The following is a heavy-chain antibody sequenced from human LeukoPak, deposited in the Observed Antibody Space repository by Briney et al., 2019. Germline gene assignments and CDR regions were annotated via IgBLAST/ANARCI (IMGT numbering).Heavy chain of an antibody. J-gene: IGHJ4*02. CDR2: IYYSGST. D-gene: IGHD6-13*01. CDR3: ARLRPHSSSWRGYFDY. Sequence: SETLSLTCTVSGGSISSSSYYWGWIRQPPGKGLEWIGSIYYSGSTYYNPSLKSRVTISVDTSKNQFSLKLSSVTAADTAVYYCARLRPHSSSWRGYFDYWGQGTLVTVSS. V-gene: IGHV4-39*01. CDR1: GGSISSSSYY.